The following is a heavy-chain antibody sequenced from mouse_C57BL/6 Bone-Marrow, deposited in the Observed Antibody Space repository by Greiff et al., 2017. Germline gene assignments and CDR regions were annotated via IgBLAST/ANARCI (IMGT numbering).Heavy chain of an antibody. CDR2: IDPENGDT. V-gene: IGHV14-4*01. CDR3: TFYDYGQGDY. Sequence: DVKLVESGAELVRPGASVKLSCTASGFNFKDDYMHWVKQRPEQGLEWIGWIDPENGDTEYASKFQGKATITADTSSNTAYLQLSSLTSEDTAVYYCTFYDYGQGDYWGQGTSVTVSS. CDR1: GFNFKDDY. D-gene: IGHD2-4*01. J-gene: IGHJ4*01.